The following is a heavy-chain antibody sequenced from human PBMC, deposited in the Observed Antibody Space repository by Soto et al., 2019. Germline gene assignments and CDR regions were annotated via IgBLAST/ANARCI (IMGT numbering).Heavy chain of an antibody. CDR1: GYTFTSYA. V-gene: IGHV1-3*01. CDR2: INAGNGNT. J-gene: IGHJ6*03. Sequence: ASVKVSCKASGYTFTSYAMHWVRQAPGQRLEWMGWINAGNGNTKYSQKFQGRVTITRDTSASTAYMELSSLRSEDTAVYYCARERLGYCTNGVCYNYYYMDVWGKGTTVTVSS. D-gene: IGHD2-8*01. CDR3: ARERLGYCTNGVCYNYYYMDV.